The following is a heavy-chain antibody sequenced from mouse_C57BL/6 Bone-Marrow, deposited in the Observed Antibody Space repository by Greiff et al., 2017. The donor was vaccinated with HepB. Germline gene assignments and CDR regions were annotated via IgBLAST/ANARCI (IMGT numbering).Heavy chain of an antibody. J-gene: IGHJ4*01. CDR1: GFSLTSYA. CDR3: ASNYYAMDY. V-gene: IGHV2-9-1*01. CDR2: IWTGGGT. Sequence: VQGVESGPGLVAPSQILSITCTVSGFSLTSYAISWVRQPPGKGLEWLGVIWTGGGTNYNSALKSRLSISKDNSKSQVFLKMNSLQTDDTARYYCASNYYAMDYWGQGTSVTVSS.